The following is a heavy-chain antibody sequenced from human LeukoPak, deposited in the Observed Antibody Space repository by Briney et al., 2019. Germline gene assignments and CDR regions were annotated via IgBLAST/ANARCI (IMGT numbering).Heavy chain of an antibody. J-gene: IGHJ4*02. CDR3: ARHDHYSGGSCVY. Sequence: PGGSLRLSCAASGITFSSYWMSWVRQAPGKGLEWVANIKQDGSEKYYVDSVKGRFTISRDNAKNSLYLQMNSLRAEDTAVYYCARHDHYSGGSCVYWGQGTLVTVSS. V-gene: IGHV3-7*01. D-gene: IGHD2-15*01. CDR1: GITFSSYW. CDR2: IKQDGSEK.